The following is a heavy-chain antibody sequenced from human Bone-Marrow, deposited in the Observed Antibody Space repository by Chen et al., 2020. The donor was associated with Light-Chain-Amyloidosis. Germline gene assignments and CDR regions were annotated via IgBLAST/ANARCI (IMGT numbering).Heavy chain of an antibody. D-gene: IGHD2-2*02. CDR1: GFSFKDHA. V-gene: IGHV3-23*01. CDR2: ISESGSNT. Sequence: EVRLLGSGGDLVQPGESLRLSCVASGFSFKDHAMNWVRQAPGQGLEWVSSISESGSNTDYIDSVGGRFTISRDNYNNILFLQLRSLRVEDTAVYYCAKQYLIGGWGQGTLITVSS. CDR3: AKQYLIGG. J-gene: IGHJ4*02.